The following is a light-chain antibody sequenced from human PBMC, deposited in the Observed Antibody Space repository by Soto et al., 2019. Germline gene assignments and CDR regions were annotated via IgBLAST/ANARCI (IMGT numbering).Light chain of an antibody. CDR1: SSDVGGYNY. V-gene: IGLV2-14*01. CDR3: SSYTSSSTLEGYV. CDR2: EVS. Sequence: QSALTQPASVSGSPGQSITISCTGTSSDVGGYNYVSWYQQHPGKAPKLMIYEVSNRPSGVSNRFSGSKSGNTASLTISGLQAEDEADYYCSSYTSSSTLEGYVFGTGTKATVL. J-gene: IGLJ1*01.